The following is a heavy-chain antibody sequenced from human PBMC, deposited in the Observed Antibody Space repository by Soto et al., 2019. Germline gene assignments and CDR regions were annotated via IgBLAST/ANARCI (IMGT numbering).Heavy chain of an antibody. D-gene: IGHD2-2*01. CDR1: GFTFSSYG. CDR3: AKYDCSSTSCPSPLDY. CDR2: ISYDGSNK. Sequence: GGSLRLSCAASGFTFSSYGMHWVRQAPGKGLEWVAVISYDGSNKYYADSVKGRFTISRDNSKNTLYLQMNSLRAEDTAVYYCAKYDCSSTSCPSPLDYWGQGTLVTVSS. V-gene: IGHV3-30*18. J-gene: IGHJ4*02.